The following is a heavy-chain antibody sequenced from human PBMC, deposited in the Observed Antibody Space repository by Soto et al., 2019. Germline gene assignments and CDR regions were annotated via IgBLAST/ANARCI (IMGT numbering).Heavy chain of an antibody. CDR2: IDWDDDK. D-gene: IGHD6-6*01. V-gene: IGHV2-70*01. J-gene: IGHJ6*02. CDR1: GFSLSTSGMC. CDR3: ARVPYSSSYYYYYGMDV. Sequence: SGPTLVNPTQTLTLTCTFSGFSLSTSGMCVSWIRQPPGKALEWLALIDWDDDKYYSTSLKTRLTISKDTSKNQVVLTMTNMDPVDTATYYCARVPYSSSYYYYYGMDVWGQGTTVTVS.